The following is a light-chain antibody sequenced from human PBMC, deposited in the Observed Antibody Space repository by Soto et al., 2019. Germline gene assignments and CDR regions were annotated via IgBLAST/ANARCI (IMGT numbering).Light chain of an antibody. CDR2: AAS. Sequence: DSQMPQSPTSLSASVGDRVTITCRASQDIRNFVAWYQQNPGKAPKLLIYAASTLQSGVPARFSGSGSGTDFTVTITSLQPEDVATYSCQKYSSVPFFGPGTKVEIK. CDR3: QKYSSVPF. J-gene: IGKJ3*01. V-gene: IGKV1-27*01. CDR1: QDIRNF.